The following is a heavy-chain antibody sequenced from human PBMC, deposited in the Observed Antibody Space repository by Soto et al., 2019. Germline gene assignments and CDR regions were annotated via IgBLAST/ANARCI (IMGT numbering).Heavy chain of an antibody. Sequence: PSETLSLTCTFSGCSISSYYWSWIRQPPGKGLEWIGEINHSGSTNYNPSLKSRVTISVDTSKNQFSLKLSSVTAADTAVYYCARTSRFDYWGQGTLVTVSS. CDR1: GCSISSYY. J-gene: IGHJ4*02. V-gene: IGHV4-34*01. CDR3: ARTSRFDY. CDR2: INHSGST. D-gene: IGHD6-6*01.